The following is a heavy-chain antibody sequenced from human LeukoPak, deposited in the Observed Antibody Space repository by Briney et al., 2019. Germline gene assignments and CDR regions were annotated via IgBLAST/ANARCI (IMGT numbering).Heavy chain of an antibody. CDR3: AKDRGYDAFDI. J-gene: IGHJ3*02. Sequence: SETLSLTCAVYGGSFSGYYWSWIRQPPGKGLEWIGEINHSGSTNYNPSLKSRVTISVDTSKNQFSLKLSSVTAADAAVYYCAKDRGYDAFDIWGQGTMVTVSS. D-gene: IGHD3-22*01. CDR2: INHSGST. CDR1: GGSFSGYY. V-gene: IGHV4-34*01.